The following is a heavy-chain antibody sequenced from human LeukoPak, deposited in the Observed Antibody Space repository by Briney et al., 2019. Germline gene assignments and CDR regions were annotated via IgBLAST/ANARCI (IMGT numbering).Heavy chain of an antibody. CDR2: IYTSGST. CDR1: GGSISSYY. Sequence: TSETLSLTCTVSGGSISSYYWSWVRQPPGKGLEWVGYIYTSGSTNYNPSLKSRVTISVDTSKNQFSLKLSSVTAADTAVYYCARRGLVGAPLRWGQGTLVTVSS. D-gene: IGHD1-26*01. V-gene: IGHV4-4*09. J-gene: IGHJ4*02. CDR3: ARRGLVGAPLR.